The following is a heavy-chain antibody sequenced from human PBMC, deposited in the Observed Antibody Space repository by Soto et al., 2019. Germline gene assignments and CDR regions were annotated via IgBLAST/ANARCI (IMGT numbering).Heavy chain of an antibody. J-gene: IGHJ4*02. CDR1: GFTFSSYA. Sequence: VQLLESGGGLVQPGGSLRLSCGGSGFTFSSYAMIWVRQAPGKGLEWVSGISGNGDTTYYADSLKGRFSISRDNSKKTVYLQMNSLRAEDTAVYYCAKRSPPSDGELFGRPKDWGQGTLVTVSS. D-gene: IGHD6-6*01. V-gene: IGHV3-23*01. CDR3: AKRSPPSDGELFGRPKD. CDR2: ISGNGDTT.